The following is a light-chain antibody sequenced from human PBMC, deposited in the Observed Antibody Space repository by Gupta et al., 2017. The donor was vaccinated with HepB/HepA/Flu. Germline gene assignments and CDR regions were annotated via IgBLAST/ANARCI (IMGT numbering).Light chain of an antibody. CDR2: DAS. J-gene: IGKJ4*01. CDR3: QQRNNCPFP. CDR1: QHISHS. V-gene: IGKV3-11*01. Sequence: EIVLTQSPSTLSLSPGEIATLSCSASQHISHSLAWFQQRPGQAPRLLIYDASNRAKGVPASFSGSGYETEFTLTISSRDPEDFAVYYCQQRNNCPFPFGGGTKVEIK.